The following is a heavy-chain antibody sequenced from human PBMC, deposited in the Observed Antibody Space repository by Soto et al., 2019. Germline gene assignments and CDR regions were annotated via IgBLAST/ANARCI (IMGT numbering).Heavy chain of an antibody. J-gene: IGHJ4*02. Sequence: ASVKVSCKASGGTFNSYAISWVRQAPGQGLEWMGGIIPIFGTANYAQKFQGRVTITADESTSTAYMELSSLRSEDTAVYYCAGGWSYDILTGYSYWGQGTLVTVSS. CDR1: GGTFNSYA. CDR2: IIPIFGTA. V-gene: IGHV1-69*13. D-gene: IGHD3-9*01. CDR3: AGGWSYDILTGYSY.